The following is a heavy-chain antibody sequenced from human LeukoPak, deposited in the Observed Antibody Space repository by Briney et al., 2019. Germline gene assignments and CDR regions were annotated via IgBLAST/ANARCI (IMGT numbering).Heavy chain of an antibody. D-gene: IGHD2-21*02. Sequence: PGGSLSLSCAASGFTFSSYWMSWVRQAPGKGLEWVANIKQDGSEKYYVDSVKGRFTISRDNAKNSLYLQMNSLRAEDTAVSYCASMTAIRLYFGYWRQGTLVTVSS. V-gene: IGHV3-7*01. CDR3: ASMTAIRLYFGY. CDR1: GFTFSSYW. J-gene: IGHJ4*02. CDR2: IKQDGSEK.